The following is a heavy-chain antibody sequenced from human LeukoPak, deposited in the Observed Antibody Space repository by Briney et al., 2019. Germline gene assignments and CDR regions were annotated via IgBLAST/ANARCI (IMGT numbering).Heavy chain of an antibody. Sequence: GGSLRLSCAASGFTFSSYSMNWVRQAPGKGLEWVSYISSSSSTIYYADSVKGRFTIYRDNAKNSLYLQMNSLRAEDTAVYYCASGGTMVRGVITKSPPLWGKGTVVTVSS. V-gene: IGHV3-48*04. CDR1: GFTFSSYS. D-gene: IGHD3-10*01. CDR2: ISSSSSTI. J-gene: IGHJ4*02. CDR3: ASGGTMVRGVITKSPPL.